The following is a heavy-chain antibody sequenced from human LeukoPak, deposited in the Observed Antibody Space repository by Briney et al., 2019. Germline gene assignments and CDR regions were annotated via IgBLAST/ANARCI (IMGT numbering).Heavy chain of an antibody. J-gene: IGHJ4*02. Sequence: PGGSLRLSCAASGFAFSTYAMSWVRQAPGKGLEWVSGINWNGGSTGYADSVKGRFTISRDNAKNSLYLQMNSLRAEDTALYYCARDRDSYGSSGDFDYWGQGTLVTVSS. D-gene: IGHD5-18*01. V-gene: IGHV3-20*04. CDR2: INWNGGST. CDR1: GFAFSTYA. CDR3: ARDRDSYGSSGDFDY.